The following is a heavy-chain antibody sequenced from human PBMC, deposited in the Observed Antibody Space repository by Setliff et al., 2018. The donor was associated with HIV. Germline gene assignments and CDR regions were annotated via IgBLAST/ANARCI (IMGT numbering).Heavy chain of an antibody. D-gene: IGHD2-8*02. Sequence: SETLSLTCTVSGDSISSGGYYWSWIRQPPGKGLEWIGSIYYSGSTYYNPSLKSRVTISVDTSKNQFSLKLSSVTAADTAVYYCARQESYGNGGLYYFDYWGQGTLVTVSS. J-gene: IGHJ4*02. CDR2: IYYSGST. CDR1: GDSISSGGYY. CDR3: ARQESYGNGGLYYFDY. V-gene: IGHV4-39*01.